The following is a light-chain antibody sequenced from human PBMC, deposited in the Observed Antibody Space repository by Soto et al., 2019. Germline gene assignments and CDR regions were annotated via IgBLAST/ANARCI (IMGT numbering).Light chain of an antibody. CDR2: STN. CDR1: SGSVSTSYY. J-gene: IGLJ3*02. V-gene: IGLV8-61*01. Sequence: QAVVTQEPSFSVSPGRTVTLTCGLSSGSVSTSYYPSWYQLTPGQAPRTLIYSTNTRSSRVPNRFSGSILENKAALTITGAQADDESDYYCVLYMGTGISVFGGGTKLAVL. CDR3: VLYMGTGISV.